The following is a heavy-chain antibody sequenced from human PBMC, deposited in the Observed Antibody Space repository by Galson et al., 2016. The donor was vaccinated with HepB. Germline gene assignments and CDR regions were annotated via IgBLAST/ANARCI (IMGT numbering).Heavy chain of an antibody. J-gene: IGHJ5*02. V-gene: IGHV4-31*03. CDR2: IYYSGST. CDR1: GGSISSSAYF. D-gene: IGHD6-13*01. CDR3: ARASSTWGWFDP. Sequence: LSLTCTVSGGSISSSAYFWSWLRQHPGKGLEWIGYIYYSGSTFSNPSLKSRLTISVDTSKNQFSLRLSSVTAADTAVYYCARASSTWGWFDPWGQGTLVTVSS.